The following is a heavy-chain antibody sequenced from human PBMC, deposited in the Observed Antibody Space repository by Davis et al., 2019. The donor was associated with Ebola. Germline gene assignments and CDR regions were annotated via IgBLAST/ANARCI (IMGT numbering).Heavy chain of an antibody. J-gene: IGHJ4*02. CDR1: GYTFTSYG. Sequence: ASVKVSCKASGYTFTSYGISWVRQAPGQGLEWMGWISAYNGNTNYAQKLQGRVTMTTDTSTSTAYMELRGLTSEDTAVYYCVRYPPSNWNEFDYWGQGTLVTVSS. CDR2: ISAYNGNT. V-gene: IGHV1-18*04. D-gene: IGHD1-20*01. CDR3: VRYPPSNWNEFDY.